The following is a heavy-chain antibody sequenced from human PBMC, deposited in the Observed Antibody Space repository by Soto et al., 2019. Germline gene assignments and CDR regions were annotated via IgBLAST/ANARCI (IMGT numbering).Heavy chain of an antibody. V-gene: IGHV1-3*01. CDR3: AAYCSSTSCRLYYYGMDV. CDR2: INAGNGNT. Sequence: GASVKVSCKASGYTFTSYAMHWVLQAPGQRLEWMGWINAGNGNTKYSQKFQGRVTITRDTSASTAYMELSSLRSEDTAVYYCAAYCSSTSCRLYYYGMDVWGQGTTVTVSS. J-gene: IGHJ6*02. D-gene: IGHD2-2*01. CDR1: GYTFTSYA.